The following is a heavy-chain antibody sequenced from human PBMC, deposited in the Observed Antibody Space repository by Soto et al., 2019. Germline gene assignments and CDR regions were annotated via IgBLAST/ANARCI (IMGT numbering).Heavy chain of an antibody. CDR2: VHYSWGP. Sequence: QVQLQESGPGLVKPSETLSLSCTVSGGSLSSYHWSWIRQTPGKGLAWIGYVHYSWGPNYNPSLNSRVAVSLSTSKSQLPLKLPSGTAAGTGVYYCSRQGLGALHGLVDVCGQGTTVTVSS. CDR3: SRQGLGALHGLVDV. CDR1: GGSLSSYH. V-gene: IGHV4-59*08. J-gene: IGHJ6*02. D-gene: IGHD3-16*01.